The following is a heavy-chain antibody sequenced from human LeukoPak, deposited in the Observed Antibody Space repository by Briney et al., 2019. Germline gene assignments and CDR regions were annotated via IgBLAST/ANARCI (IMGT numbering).Heavy chain of an antibody. D-gene: IGHD1-14*01. CDR3: ARVGSNQYYYYYGMDV. CDR2: INPNSGGT. J-gene: IGHJ6*02. Sequence: ASVKVSCKASGYTFTGYYMHWVRQAPGQGLEWMGWINPNSGGTNYAQKFQGRVTMTRDTSISTAYMELSRLRSDDTAVYYCARVGSNQYYYYYGMDVWGQGITVTVSS. CDR1: GYTFTGYY. V-gene: IGHV1-2*02.